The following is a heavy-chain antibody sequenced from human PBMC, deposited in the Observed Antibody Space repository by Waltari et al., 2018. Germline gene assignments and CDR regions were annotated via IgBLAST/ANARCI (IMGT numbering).Heavy chain of an antibody. Sequence: EVQLVESGGGLVQPGGSLRLSCAASGFTFSSYSMNWVRQAPGKGLEWVSYISRSSTIYYADSLKGRFTIARDNAKNSLYLQMNSLRAEDTAVYYCASAFDPWYFDLWGRGTLVTVSS. CDR1: GFTFSSYS. CDR2: ISRSSTI. V-gene: IGHV3-48*04. J-gene: IGHJ2*01. D-gene: IGHD3-16*01. CDR3: ASAFDPWYFDL.